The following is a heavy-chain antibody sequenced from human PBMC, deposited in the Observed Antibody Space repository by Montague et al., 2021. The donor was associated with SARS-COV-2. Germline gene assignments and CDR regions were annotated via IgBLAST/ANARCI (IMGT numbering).Heavy chain of an antibody. Sequence: SETLSLTCAVYGESFSGFFWSWIRQPPGKGLEWLAEINDRGVTNYNYNPSLGSRVTISADTSKNQFSLKLRSVTAADTAVYYCERWDHQTLTVISLRGKSANDYWGQGTLVTVSS. V-gene: IGHV4-34*01. CDR3: ERWDHQTLTVISLRGKSANDY. D-gene: IGHD4-11*01. J-gene: IGHJ4*02. CDR1: GESFSGFF. CDR2: INDRGVTNY.